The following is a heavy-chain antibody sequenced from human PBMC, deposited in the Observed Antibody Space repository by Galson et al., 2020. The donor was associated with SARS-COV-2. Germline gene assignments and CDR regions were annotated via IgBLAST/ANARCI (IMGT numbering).Heavy chain of an antibody. D-gene: IGHD3-10*01. CDR3: ARGGASWFGELPHLPFDY. J-gene: IGHJ4*02. CDR1: GGSVSSGSYY. Sequence: SETLSLTCTVSGGSVSSGSYYWSWIRQPPGKGLEWIGYIYYSGSTNYNPSLKSRVTISVDTSKNQFSLKLSSVTAADTAVYYCARGGASWFGELPHLPFDYWGQGTLVTVSS. CDR2: IYYSGST. V-gene: IGHV4-61*01.